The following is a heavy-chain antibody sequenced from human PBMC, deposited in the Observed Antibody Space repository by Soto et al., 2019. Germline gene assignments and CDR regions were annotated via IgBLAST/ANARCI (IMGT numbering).Heavy chain of an antibody. Sequence: QVQLVQSGAEVKKPGSSVKVSCKASGGTFSSYAISWVRQAPGQGLEWMGGIIPIFNTANYAQKFQGRVTITADQYKTTAHTELSSLRSEDTAVSYCATPGAGGNDYSSGMDVWGQGTTVTVSS. CDR3: ATPGAGGNDYSSGMDV. J-gene: IGHJ6*02. D-gene: IGHD3-16*01. CDR1: GGTFSSYA. V-gene: IGHV1-69*12. CDR2: IIPIFNTA.